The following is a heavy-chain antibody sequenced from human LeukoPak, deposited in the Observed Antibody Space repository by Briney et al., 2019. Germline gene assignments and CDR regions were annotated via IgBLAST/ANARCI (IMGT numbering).Heavy chain of an antibody. D-gene: IGHD2-21*01. CDR1: GFTLSSDA. Sequence: GGSLRLSCAASGFTLSSDAMSWVRQAPGKGLEWVSVISGSGGGTKYADSVKGRFTISRDNSKHTLYLQMSSLRAEDTAVYYCAKGFRSIDVWGKGTTVTVSS. J-gene: IGHJ6*03. CDR2: ISGSGGGT. CDR3: AKGFRSIDV. V-gene: IGHV3-23*01.